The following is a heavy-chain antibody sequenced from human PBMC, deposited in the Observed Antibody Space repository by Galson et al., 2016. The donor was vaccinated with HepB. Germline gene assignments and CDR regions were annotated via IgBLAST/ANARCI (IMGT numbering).Heavy chain of an antibody. CDR1: NGSITTDHFY. V-gene: IGHV4-61*02. J-gene: IGHJ4*02. CDR3: ARSGLLTKASFDC. D-gene: IGHD3-10*01. CDR2: IYASGST. Sequence: TLSLTCTVSNGSITTDHFYWSWIRQPAGKGLEYIGRIYASGSTNYNPSLKSRVTISMDTSKNQFSLTLSSVTAADTAVYYCARSGLLTKASFDCWGQGTLVAVSS.